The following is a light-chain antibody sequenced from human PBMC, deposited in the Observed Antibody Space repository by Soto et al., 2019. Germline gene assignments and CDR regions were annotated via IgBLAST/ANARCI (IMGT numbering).Light chain of an antibody. CDR1: QSINTK. CDR3: QQYNNWPPLT. Sequence: EIVFTQSPGTLSLSPGERATLSCSASQSINTKLVWYQQKPGQAPRLLMYGASTRATGFPARFSGNGSGTEFTLTTSSLQSEDVAVYYCQQYNNWPPLTFGGGTKVDIK. V-gene: IGKV3-15*01. J-gene: IGKJ4*01. CDR2: GAS.